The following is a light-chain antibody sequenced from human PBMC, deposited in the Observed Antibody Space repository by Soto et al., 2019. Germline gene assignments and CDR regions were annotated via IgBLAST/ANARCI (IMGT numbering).Light chain of an antibody. J-gene: IGLJ1*01. CDR1: SSDVGGYNY. CDR2: EVS. CDR3: SSYTSSSIDYV. V-gene: IGLV2-14*01. Sequence: QSALTQPASVSXXPXQSITIXCTGTSSDVGGYNYVSWYQQHPGKAPKLMIYEVSNRPSGVSNRFSGSKSGNTASLTISGLQAEDEADYYCSSYTSSSIDYVFGTGTKVTVL.